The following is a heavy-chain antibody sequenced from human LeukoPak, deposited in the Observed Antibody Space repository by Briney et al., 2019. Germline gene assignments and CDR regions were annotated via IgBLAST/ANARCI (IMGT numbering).Heavy chain of an antibody. V-gene: IGHV3-49*03. CDR1: GFTFGDHA. CDR2: IRTKANGGTP. CDR3: TTDPYFKGAFDI. J-gene: IGHJ3*02. D-gene: IGHD2-21*01. Sequence: GGSLRLSCTTSGFTFGDHAMSWFRQAPGKGLEWVGFIRTKANGGTPEYAASVKGRFTISRDDSKSIAYLQMNSLRTEETAVYYCTTDPYFKGAFDIWGQRTKVTLSS.